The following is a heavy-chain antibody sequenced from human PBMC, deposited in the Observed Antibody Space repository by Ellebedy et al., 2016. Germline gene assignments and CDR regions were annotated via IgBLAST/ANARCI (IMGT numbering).Heavy chain of an antibody. Sequence: SETLSLTCTVSGGSISSYYWSWIRQPPGKGLEWIGSIYHSGSTYYNPSLKSRVTISVDTSKNQFSLKLSSVTAADTAVYYCARGATVDYWGQGTLVTVSS. CDR1: GGSISSYY. J-gene: IGHJ4*02. D-gene: IGHD1-26*01. CDR2: IYHSGST. V-gene: IGHV4-39*07. CDR3: ARGATVDY.